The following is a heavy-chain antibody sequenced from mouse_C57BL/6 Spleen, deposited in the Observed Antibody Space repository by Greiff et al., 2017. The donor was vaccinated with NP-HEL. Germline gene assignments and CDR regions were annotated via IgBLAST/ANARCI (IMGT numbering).Heavy chain of an antibody. J-gene: IGHJ2*01. Sequence: EVKLVESEGGLVQPGSSMKLSCTASGFTFSDYYMAWVRQVPEKGLEWVANINYDGSSTYYLDSLKSRFIISRDNAKNILYLQMSSLKSEDTATYYCARGRGKFDDWGQGTTLTVSS. V-gene: IGHV5-16*01. CDR1: GFTFSDYY. CDR3: ARGRGKFDD. CDR2: INYDGSST. D-gene: IGHD3-3*01.